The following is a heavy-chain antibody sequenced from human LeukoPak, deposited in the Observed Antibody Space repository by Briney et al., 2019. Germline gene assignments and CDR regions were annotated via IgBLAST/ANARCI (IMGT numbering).Heavy chain of an antibody. Sequence: SETLSLTCTVSGGSIGTYYWSWIRQSPGKGLEWIGCIYVNGTRYNPHLQSRVTISVVRSRNQFFLKMSSVTAASTAVDDCARHIGGGIEDMDVWGKGTKVIVSS. D-gene: IGHD3-16*02. CDR2: IYVNGT. V-gene: IGHV4-59*08. CDR3: ARHIGGGIEDMDV. CDR1: GGSIGTYY. J-gene: IGHJ6*03.